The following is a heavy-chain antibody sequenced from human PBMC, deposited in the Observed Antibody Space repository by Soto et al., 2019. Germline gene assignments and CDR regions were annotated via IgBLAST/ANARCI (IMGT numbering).Heavy chain of an antibody. D-gene: IGHD6-19*01. CDR1: GFTFYRYD. CDR2: ISGSGGRI. CDR3: VRRGSETGWYYDQ. V-gene: IGHV3-23*02. J-gene: IGHJ4*02. Sequence: EVQLLESGGGLVQPGGSLRLSCAASGFTFYRYDMFWVRQTPRRGLEWVSFISGSGGRIEYGDFVRGRFTASRDNAVDTISLQMNSLAFDDTGVYYCVRRGSETGWYYDQWGQGTLVAVSS.